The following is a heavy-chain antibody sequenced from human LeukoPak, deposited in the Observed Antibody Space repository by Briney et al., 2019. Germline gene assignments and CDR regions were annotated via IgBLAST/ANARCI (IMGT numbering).Heavy chain of an antibody. CDR3: AKERGYCSSTSCYTTVSLYYFDY. J-gene: IGHJ4*02. CDR1: RFSSSDYY. Sequence: GGSLRLSCAASRFSSSDYYMNWIRQAPGKGLEWVSSISSSSSYIYYADSVKGRFTISRDNAKNSLYLQMNSLRAEDTAVYYCAKERGYCSSTSCYTTVSLYYFDYWGQGTLVTVSS. V-gene: IGHV3-21*01. CDR2: ISSSSSYI. D-gene: IGHD2-2*02.